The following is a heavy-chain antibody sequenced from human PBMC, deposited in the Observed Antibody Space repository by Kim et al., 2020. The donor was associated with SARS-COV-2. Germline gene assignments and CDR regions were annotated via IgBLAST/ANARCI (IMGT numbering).Heavy chain of an antibody. D-gene: IGHD5-18*01. J-gene: IGHJ6*02. Sequence: KGRFTISRDNAKNSLYLQMNSLRAEDTAVYYCARRPVDTAMAYYYYGMDVWGQGTTVTVSS. CDR3: ARRPVDTAMAYYYYGMDV. V-gene: IGHV3-11*03.